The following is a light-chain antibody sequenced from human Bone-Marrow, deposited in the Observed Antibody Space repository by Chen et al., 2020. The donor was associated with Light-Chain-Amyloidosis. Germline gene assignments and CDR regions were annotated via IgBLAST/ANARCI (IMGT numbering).Light chain of an antibody. Sequence: QSVLTPSPSASGTPGQRVTIPCSGSNSNIGANSVNWYQQLPGTAPKLLIYANILRPSWVPDRFSASKSGTSASLAVSGLQSEDEGDYYCATWDDSLNALVFGGGTKLTVL. CDR2: ANI. CDR1: NSNIGANS. CDR3: ATWDDSLNALV. J-gene: IGLJ3*02. V-gene: IGLV1-44*01.